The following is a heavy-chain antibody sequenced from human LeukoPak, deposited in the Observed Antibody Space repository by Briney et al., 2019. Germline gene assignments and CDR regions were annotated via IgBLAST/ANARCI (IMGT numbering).Heavy chain of an antibody. CDR1: GGSFSGYY. CDR3: ARGSPYCTNGVCYFDY. Sequence: PSETLSLTCAVYGGSFSGYYWSWIRQPPGKGLEWIGEINHSGSTNYNPSLKSRVTISVDTPKNQFSLKLSSVTAADTAVYYCARGSPYCTNGVCYFDYWGQGALVTVSS. V-gene: IGHV4-34*01. D-gene: IGHD2-8*01. J-gene: IGHJ4*02. CDR2: INHSGST.